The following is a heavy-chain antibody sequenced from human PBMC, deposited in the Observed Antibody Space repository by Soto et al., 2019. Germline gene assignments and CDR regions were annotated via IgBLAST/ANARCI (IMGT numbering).Heavy chain of an antibody. CDR1: GGSISSYY. Sequence: SETLSLTCTVSGGSISSYYWSWIRQPPGKGLEWIGYIYYSGSTNYNPSLKSRVTISVDTSKNQFSLKLSSVTAADTAVYYCAGEYYDFWSSYYTGIRWFDPWGQGTLVTVSS. CDR2: IYYSGST. V-gene: IGHV4-59*01. D-gene: IGHD3-3*01. J-gene: IGHJ5*02. CDR3: AGEYYDFWSSYYTGIRWFDP.